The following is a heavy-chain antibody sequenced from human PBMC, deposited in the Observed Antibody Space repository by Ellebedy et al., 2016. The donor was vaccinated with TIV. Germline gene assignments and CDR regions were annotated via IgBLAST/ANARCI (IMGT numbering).Heavy chain of an antibody. V-gene: IGHV3-11*06. D-gene: IGHD3-22*01. CDR3: ARGPWLADDYYDSSGYCLDY. CDR1: GFTFSDYY. Sequence: GGSLRLXCAASGFTFSDYYMSWIRQAPGKGLEWVSYISSSSSYTNYADSVKGRFTISRDNSKNTLYLQMNSLRAEDTAVYYCARGPWLADDYYDSSGYCLDYWGQGTLVTVSS. J-gene: IGHJ4*02. CDR2: ISSSSSYT.